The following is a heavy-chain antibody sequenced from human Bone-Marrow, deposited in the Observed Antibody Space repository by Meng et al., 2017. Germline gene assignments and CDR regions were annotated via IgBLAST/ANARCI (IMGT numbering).Heavy chain of an antibody. Sequence: VQVVESGGGLVKPGGSLRLSCAASGFTFSNAWMSWVRQAPGKGLEWVGRIKSKTDGGTTDYAAPVKGRFTISRDDSKNTLYLQMNSLKTEDTAVYYCTIGTDDYGDYVGDYWGQGTLVTVSS. D-gene: IGHD4-17*01. CDR1: GFTFSNAW. CDR3: TIGTDDYGDYVGDY. J-gene: IGHJ4*02. CDR2: IKSKTDGGTT. V-gene: IGHV3-15*01.